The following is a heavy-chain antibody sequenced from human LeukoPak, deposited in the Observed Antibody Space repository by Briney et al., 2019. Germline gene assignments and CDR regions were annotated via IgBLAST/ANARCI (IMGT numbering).Heavy chain of an antibody. V-gene: IGHV4-61*09. D-gene: IGHD1-26*01. J-gene: IGHJ3*02. CDR1: GGSISSGSYC. CDR2: IHTSGNT. Sequence: PSQTLSLTCTVSGGSISSGSYCWSWIRQPAGKGLEWIGHIHTSGNTNYNPSLKSRVTISVDKSKNQFSLKLSSVTAADTAVYYCARDKWEPRYAFDIWGQGTMVTVSS. CDR3: ARDKWEPRYAFDI.